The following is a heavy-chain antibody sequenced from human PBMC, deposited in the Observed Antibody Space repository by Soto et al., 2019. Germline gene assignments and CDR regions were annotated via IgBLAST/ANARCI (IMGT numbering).Heavy chain of an antibody. D-gene: IGHD2-2*01. CDR3: ARGGYCSSTSCYRNWLDP. CDR1: GGSISSGGYY. J-gene: IGHJ5*02. Sequence: QVQLQESGPGLVKPSQTLSLTCTVSGGSISSGGYYWSWIRQHPGKGLEWIGYIYYSGSTYYNPSLKSRVTISVDTSKSQFSLKLSSVTAADTAVYYCARGGYCSSTSCYRNWLDPWGQGTLVTVSS. CDR2: IYYSGST. V-gene: IGHV4-31*03.